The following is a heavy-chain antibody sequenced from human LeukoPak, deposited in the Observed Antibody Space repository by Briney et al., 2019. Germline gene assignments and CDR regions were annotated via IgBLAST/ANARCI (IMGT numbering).Heavy chain of an antibody. V-gene: IGHV4-34*01. CDR2: INESGST. CDR3: TSRIGRYLYYFGMDV. D-gene: IGHD1-26*01. J-gene: IGHJ6*02. CDR1: GGPFSHYY. Sequence: KPSETLSLTCAVLGGPFSHYYWTWIRQPPGKGLEWIGEINESGSTNYDPSLKSRVTISVDTSKNHFSLNLTSVTAADTAVYYCTSRIGRYLYYFGMDVWGQGTTVTVSS.